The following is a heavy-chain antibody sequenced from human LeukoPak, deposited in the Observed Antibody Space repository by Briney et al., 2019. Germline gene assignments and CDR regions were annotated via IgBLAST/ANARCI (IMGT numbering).Heavy chain of an antibody. CDR2: ISSGSSYR. CDR1: GFTFSDYS. Sequence: GGSLRLSCAASGFTFSDYSMNWIRQAPGKGLEWVSSISSGSSYRYYADSVEGRFTISRDNAENSLFLQMNSLGAEDTAVYYCARSGFTAEWGFNDAFDIWGQGTMATVSS. V-gene: IGHV3-21*01. J-gene: IGHJ3*02. D-gene: IGHD1-26*01. CDR3: ARSGFTAEWGFNDAFDI.